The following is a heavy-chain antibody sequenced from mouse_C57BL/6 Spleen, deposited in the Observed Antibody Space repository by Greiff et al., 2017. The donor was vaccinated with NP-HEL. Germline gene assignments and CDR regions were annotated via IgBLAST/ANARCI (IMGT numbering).Heavy chain of an antibody. CDR1: GYSITSGYY. CDR3: ARAYYDYDGYAMDY. J-gene: IGHJ4*01. V-gene: IGHV3-6*01. CDR2: LSYDGSN. D-gene: IGHD2-4*01. Sequence: EVKLMESGPGLVKPSQSLSLTCSVTGYSITSGYYWNWIRQFPGNKLEWMGYLSYDGSNNYNPSLKNRISITRDTSKNQFFLKLNSVTTEDTATYYCARAYYDYDGYAMDYWGQGTSVTVSS.